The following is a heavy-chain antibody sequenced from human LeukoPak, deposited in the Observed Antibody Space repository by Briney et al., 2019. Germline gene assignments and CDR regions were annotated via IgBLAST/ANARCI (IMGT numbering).Heavy chain of an antibody. V-gene: IGHV4-38-2*01. D-gene: IGHD5-12*01. CDR2: TYHSGST. Sequence: SETLSLTCAVSGYSISSGYYWGWIRQPPGKGLEWIGTTYHSGSTYYNPSLKSRVTISIDTSKNQFSLKLSSVTAADTAVYYCARTVDTVATADAFDIWGQGTMVTVSS. CDR1: GYSISSGYY. J-gene: IGHJ3*02. CDR3: ARTVDTVATADAFDI.